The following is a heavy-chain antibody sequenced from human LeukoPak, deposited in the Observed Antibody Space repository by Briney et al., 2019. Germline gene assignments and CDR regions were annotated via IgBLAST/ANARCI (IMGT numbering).Heavy chain of an antibody. CDR1: GGSISSGGYS. J-gene: IGHJ4*02. V-gene: IGHV4-30-4*07. CDR3: ARAVTGTSPLGY. CDR2: IYYSGST. Sequence: SETLSLTCAVSGGSISSGGYSWSWIRQPPGKGLEWIGYIYYSGSTYYNPTLKSRVTISVDTSKNQFSLKLSSVTAADTAVYFCARAVTGTSPLGYWGQGALVTVSS. D-gene: IGHD6-19*01.